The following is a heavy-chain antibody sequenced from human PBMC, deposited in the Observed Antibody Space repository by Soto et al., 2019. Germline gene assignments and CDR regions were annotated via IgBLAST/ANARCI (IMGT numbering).Heavy chain of an antibody. CDR2: VYSSGTT. D-gene: IGHD2-21*01. V-gene: IGHV4-4*07. Sequence: SETLSLTCTVSGGSINRYWWSWIRQPAGKGLEWIGRVYSSGTTDYNPSLNRRATMSVETSKNQFSLKLSSVTAADTAVYYCARDIASYAYGEGYWGQGIQVTVSS. CDR1: GGSINRYW. J-gene: IGHJ4*02. CDR3: ARDIASYAYGEGY.